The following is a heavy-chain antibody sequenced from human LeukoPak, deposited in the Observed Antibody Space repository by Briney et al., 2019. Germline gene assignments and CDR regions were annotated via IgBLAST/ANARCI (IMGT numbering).Heavy chain of an antibody. CDR2: ISAYNGNT. Sequence: ASVTVSCKSSGYTFTNYRLSWVRQAPGQGLEWMGWISAYNGNTDYAQNLQGRVTLTTDTSTTTAYMELRSLGSDDTAVYYCARDQSLVAYSSTWFDYWGQGTLVTVSS. D-gene: IGHD6-13*01. CDR1: GYTFTNYR. CDR3: ARDQSLVAYSSTWFDY. V-gene: IGHV1-18*01. J-gene: IGHJ4*02.